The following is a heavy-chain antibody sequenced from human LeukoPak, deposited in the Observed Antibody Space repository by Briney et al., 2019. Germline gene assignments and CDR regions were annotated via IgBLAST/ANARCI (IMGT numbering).Heavy chain of an antibody. J-gene: IGHJ5*02. V-gene: IGHV3-30*03. CDR2: ISYDGSNK. CDR3: ARDHSIYYAQLGRFDP. D-gene: IGHD3-3*01. Sequence: GGSLRLSCAASGFTFSSYGMHWVRQAPGKGLEWVAVISYDGSNKYYADSVKGRFTISRDNSKNTLYLQMNSLRVEDTAVYYCARDHSIYYAQLGRFDPWGQGTLVTVSS. CDR1: GFTFSSYG.